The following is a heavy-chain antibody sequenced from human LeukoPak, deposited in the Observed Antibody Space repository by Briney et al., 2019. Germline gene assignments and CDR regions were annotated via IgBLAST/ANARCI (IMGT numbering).Heavy chain of an antibody. CDR1: GFTFDDYA. CDR3: AKDRPYYDFWSGYLVF. Sequence: PGGSLRLSCTASGFTFDDYAMHWVRQAPGKGLEWVAFIRYDGSNKYYADSVKGRFTISRDNSKNTLYLQMNSLRAEDTAVYYCAKDRPYYDFWSGYLVFWGQGTLVTVSS. CDR2: IRYDGSNK. D-gene: IGHD3-3*01. V-gene: IGHV3-30*02. J-gene: IGHJ4*02.